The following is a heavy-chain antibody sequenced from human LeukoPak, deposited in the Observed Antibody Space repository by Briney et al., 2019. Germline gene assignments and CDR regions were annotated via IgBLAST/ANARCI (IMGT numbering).Heavy chain of an antibody. CDR3: ATAGSYRGDTDY. D-gene: IGHD1-26*01. CDR1: GCTFSSYA. Sequence: ASVKVSCKASGCTFSSYAISWVRQAPGQGLEWMGGIIPIFGTANYAQKFQGRVTITTDESTSTAYMELSSLRSEDTAVYYCATAGSYRGDTDYWGQGTLVTVSS. CDR2: IIPIFGTA. J-gene: IGHJ4*02. V-gene: IGHV1-69*05.